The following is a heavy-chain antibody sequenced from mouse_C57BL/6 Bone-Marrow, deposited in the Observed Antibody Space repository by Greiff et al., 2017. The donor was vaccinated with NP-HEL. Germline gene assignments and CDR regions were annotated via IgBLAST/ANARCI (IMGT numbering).Heavy chain of an antibody. J-gene: IGHJ4*01. CDR2: ISYDGSN. CDR3: ARESFTTVVAHYYAMDY. V-gene: IGHV3-6*01. D-gene: IGHD1-1*01. CDR1: GYSITSGYY. Sequence: ESGPGLVKPSQSLSLTCSVTGYSITSGYYWNWIRQFPGNKLEWMGYISYDGSNNYNPSLKNRISITRDTSKNQFFLKLNSVTTEDTATYYCARESFTTVVAHYYAMDYWGQGTSVTVSS.